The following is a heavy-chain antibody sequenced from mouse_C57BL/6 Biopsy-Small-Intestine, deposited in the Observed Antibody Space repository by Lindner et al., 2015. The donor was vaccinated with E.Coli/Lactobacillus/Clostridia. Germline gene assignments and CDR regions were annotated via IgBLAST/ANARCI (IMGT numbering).Heavy chain of an antibody. V-gene: IGHV1-82*01. D-gene: IGHD2-1*01. CDR3: ARAGLYYSYYFVL. J-gene: IGHJ2*01. CDR1: GYAFSSSW. CDR2: IYPGDGDT. Sequence: VQLQESGPELVKPGASVKISCKASGYAFSSSWMNWVKQRPGKGLEWIGRIYPGDGDTNYNGKFKGKATLTADKSSSTAYMQLSSLTSEDSAVYFCARAGLYYSYYFVLLGPKAPLSQSPQ.